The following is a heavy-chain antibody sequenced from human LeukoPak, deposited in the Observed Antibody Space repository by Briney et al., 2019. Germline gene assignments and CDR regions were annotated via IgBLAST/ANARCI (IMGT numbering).Heavy chain of an antibody. CDR3: AREGIAARQGAFDY. CDR1: GFTFSSYA. V-gene: IGHV3-30*01. Sequence: PGRSLRLSCAASGFTFSSYAMHWVRQAPGKGLEWVAVISYDGSNKYYADSVKGRFTISRDNSKNTLYPQMNSLRAEDTAVYYCAREGIAARQGAFDYWGQGTLVTVSS. CDR2: ISYDGSNK. J-gene: IGHJ4*02. D-gene: IGHD6-6*01.